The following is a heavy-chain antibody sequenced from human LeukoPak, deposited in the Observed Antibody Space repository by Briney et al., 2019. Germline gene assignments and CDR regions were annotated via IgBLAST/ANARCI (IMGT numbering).Heavy chain of an antibody. Sequence: GGSLTLSCTASGFTFDDYAMHWVRHAPGKGLEWVSGISWNSGSIDYAGSVRGRFTISRDNANNSLFLHMSSLSAEDTALYYCAKGTGKYWTYFDNWGQGTLVTVSS. V-gene: IGHV3-9*01. CDR2: ISWNSGSI. CDR1: GFTFDDYA. D-gene: IGHD1-1*01. J-gene: IGHJ4*02. CDR3: AKGTGKYWTYFDN.